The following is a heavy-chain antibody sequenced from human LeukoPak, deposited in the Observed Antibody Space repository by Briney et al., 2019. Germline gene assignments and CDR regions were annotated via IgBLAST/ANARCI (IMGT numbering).Heavy chain of an antibody. Sequence: GGSLRLSCTASGFTFGDYAMSWVRQAPGKGLEWVGFIRSKAYGGTTEYAASVKGRFTISRDDSKSIAYLQMNSLKTEDTAVYYCTRTPYCYGSGSYYTPYYFDYWGQGTLVTVSS. CDR1: GFTFGDYA. D-gene: IGHD3-10*01. CDR3: TRTPYCYGSGSYYTPYYFDY. J-gene: IGHJ4*02. V-gene: IGHV3-49*04. CDR2: IRSKAYGGTT.